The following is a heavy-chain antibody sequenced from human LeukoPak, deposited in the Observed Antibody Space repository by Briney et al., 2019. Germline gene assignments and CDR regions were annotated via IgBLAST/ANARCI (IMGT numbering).Heavy chain of an antibody. J-gene: IGHJ4*02. V-gene: IGHV1-18*01. CDR2: ISAYNGNT. CDR1: GYTFTTYG. D-gene: IGHD1-26*01. CDR3: ARDTSVYSGSYYADFDY. Sequence: GAPVKVSCKASGYTFTTYGISWVRQAPGQGLEWMGWISAYNGNTNYAQKLQGRVTMTTDTSTSTAYMELRSLRSDDTAVYYCARDTSVYSGSYYADFDYWGQGTLVTVSS.